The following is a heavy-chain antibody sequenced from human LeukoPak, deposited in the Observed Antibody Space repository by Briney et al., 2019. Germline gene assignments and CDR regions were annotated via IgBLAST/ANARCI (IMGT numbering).Heavy chain of an antibody. CDR2: ISSGGNTI. Sequence: PGGSLRLSCAASGFTFSSYEMNWVRQAPGKGLEWVSYISSGGNTISHADSVKARFTISRDNAKNSLYLQMNSLRAEDTAVYYCAREGTAMVSFDYWGQGTLVTVSS. CDR3: AREGTAMVSFDY. D-gene: IGHD5-18*01. J-gene: IGHJ4*02. CDR1: GFTFSSYE. V-gene: IGHV3-48*03.